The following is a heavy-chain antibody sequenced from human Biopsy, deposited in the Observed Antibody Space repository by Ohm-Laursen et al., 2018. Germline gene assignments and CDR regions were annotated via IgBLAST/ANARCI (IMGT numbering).Heavy chain of an antibody. CDR3: ARRLVYRVFDS. J-gene: IGHJ4*02. Sequence: SDTLSLTCAVSSHSVRSGYYLGWIRQPPGKGLEWIGSIFQNGYTYYTPSHETRVTISIDTYKHQFSLKRLPVTAADTALYYCARRLVYRVFDSWAKGTLVTVSS. CDR2: IFQNGYT. CDR1: SHSVRSGYY. V-gene: IGHV4-38-2*01. D-gene: IGHD5/OR15-5a*01.